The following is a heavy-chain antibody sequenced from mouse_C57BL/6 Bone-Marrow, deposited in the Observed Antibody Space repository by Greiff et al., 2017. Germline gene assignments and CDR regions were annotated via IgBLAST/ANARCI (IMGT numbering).Heavy chain of an antibody. CDR1: GYNFPSYW. J-gene: IGHJ3*01. D-gene: IGHD1-1*01. CDR2: IAPSDSYT. V-gene: IGHV1-69*01. Sequence: VQLQQPGAELVMPGASVKLSCKASGYNFPSYWLTWVKQRPGQGLDWIGEIAPSDSYTNYNQKFKVKSTLTVNNASSTAYMQLSSLTSEDSAVYYCANLYGSSSAWFAYWGQGTLVTVSA. CDR3: ANLYGSSSAWFAY.